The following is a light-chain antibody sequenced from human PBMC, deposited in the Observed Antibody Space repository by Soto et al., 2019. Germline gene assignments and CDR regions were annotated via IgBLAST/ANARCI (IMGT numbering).Light chain of an antibody. CDR1: QSVRSN. CDR3: QQYNDWPQT. Sequence: EIVMTQSPATLSVSPGERATLSCRASQSVRSNLAWYQQKPGQVPRLLIYGASTRATGIPARFSGSGSGTEFTLTISSLQSEDFALYYCQQYNDWPQTFGQGTKVEIK. CDR2: GAS. J-gene: IGKJ1*01. V-gene: IGKV3-15*01.